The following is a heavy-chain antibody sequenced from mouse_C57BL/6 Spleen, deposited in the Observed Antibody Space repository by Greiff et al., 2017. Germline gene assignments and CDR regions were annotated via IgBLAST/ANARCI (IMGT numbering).Heavy chain of an antibody. V-gene: IGHV1-39*01. CDR1: GYSFTDYN. J-gene: IGHJ3*01. Sequence: VHVKQSGPELVKPGASVKISCKASGYSFTDYNMNWVKQSNGKSLEWIGVINPNYGTTSYNQKFKGKATLTVDQSSSTAYMQLNSLTSEDSAVYYCARSGDGGTRFAYWGQGTLVTVSA. D-gene: IGHD1-1*02. CDR3: ARSGDGGTRFAY. CDR2: INPNYGTT.